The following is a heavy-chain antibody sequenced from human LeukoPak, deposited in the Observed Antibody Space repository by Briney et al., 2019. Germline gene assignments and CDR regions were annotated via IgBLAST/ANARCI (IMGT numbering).Heavy chain of an antibody. CDR1: GFTFSSYG. CDR2: ISYDGSNK. J-gene: IGHJ4*02. V-gene: IGHV3-30*18. Sequence: PGRSLRLSCAASGFTFSSYGMHWVRQAPSKGLEWVAVISYDGSNKYYADSVKGRFTISRDNSKNTLYLQMNSLRAEDTAVYYCAKQQWLGYFDYWGQGTLVTVSS. D-gene: IGHD6-19*01. CDR3: AKQQWLGYFDY.